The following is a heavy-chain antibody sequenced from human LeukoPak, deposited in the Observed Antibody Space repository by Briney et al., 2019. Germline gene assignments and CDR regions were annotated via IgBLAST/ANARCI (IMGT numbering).Heavy chain of an antibody. CDR2: ISSSGSHN. CDR3: ATSRPYGLTDY. D-gene: IGHD4-17*01. J-gene: IGHJ4*02. CDR1: GFTVSSNY. V-gene: IGHV3-48*03. Sequence: GGSLRLSCTASGFTVSSNYMNWVRKAPGKGLEWLSYISSSGSHNYYADSVKGRFTISRDNAKNSRYLQMNSLSAEDTAVYFCATSRPYGLTDYWGQGTLVTVSS.